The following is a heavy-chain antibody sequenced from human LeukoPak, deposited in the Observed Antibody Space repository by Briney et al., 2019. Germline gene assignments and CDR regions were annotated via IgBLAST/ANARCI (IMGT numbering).Heavy chain of an antibody. Sequence: SETLSLTCTVSGGSISSYYWSWIRQPPAKGLEWIGYIYYSGSTNYNPSLKSRVTMSVDTSKNQFSLKLSSVTAADTAVYYCASWVSNSSGYQGNDYWGQGTLVTVSS. J-gene: IGHJ4*02. D-gene: IGHD3-22*01. CDR1: GGSISSYY. V-gene: IGHV4-59*12. CDR2: IYYSGST. CDR3: ASWVSNSSGYQGNDY.